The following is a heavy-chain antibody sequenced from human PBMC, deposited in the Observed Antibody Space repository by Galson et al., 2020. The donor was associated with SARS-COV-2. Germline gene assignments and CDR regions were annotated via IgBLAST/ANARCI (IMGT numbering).Heavy chain of an antibody. D-gene: IGHD3-16*01. CDR2: IAGGG. CDR3: TNARGDRTVASRRFVF. J-gene: IGHJ4*02. CDR1: GFNFRSYG. V-gene: IGHV3-23*05. Sequence: GGSLRLSCVASGFNFRSYGMAWVRQVPGKGLEWVSAIAGGGYYAASVKGRFTISRDNSKNTVYLHMSSLSDEDAAIYFCTNARGDRTVASRRFVFWGQGIPVTVSS.